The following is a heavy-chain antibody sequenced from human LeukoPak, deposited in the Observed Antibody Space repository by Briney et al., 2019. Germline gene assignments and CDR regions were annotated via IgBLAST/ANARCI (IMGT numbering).Heavy chain of an antibody. CDR1: GGSISSGSYY. J-gene: IGHJ4*02. CDR3: SRDRDTDSGNWGYFAY. CDR2: IYTSGST. Sequence: SQTLSLTCTVSGGSISSGSYYWSWIRQPAGKGLEWIGRIYTSGSTNYNPSLKSRVTISVDTSKNQFSLKLSSVTAADTAVYYCSRDRDTDSGNWGYFAYWGQGTLVTVSS. V-gene: IGHV4-61*02. D-gene: IGHD3-22*01.